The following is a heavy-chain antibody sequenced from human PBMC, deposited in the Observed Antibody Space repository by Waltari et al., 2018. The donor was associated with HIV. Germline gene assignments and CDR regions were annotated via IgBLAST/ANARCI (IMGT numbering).Heavy chain of an antibody. CDR2: IYPGDSDT. CDR3: ARVDPSAFDI. V-gene: IGHV5-51*01. Sequence: TSYWIGWVRQMPGKGLEWMGIIYPGDSDTRYSPSFQGQVTISADKSISTAYLQWSSLKASDTAMYYCARVDPSAFDIWGQGTMVTVSS. D-gene: IGHD3-9*01. J-gene: IGHJ3*02. CDR1: TSYW.